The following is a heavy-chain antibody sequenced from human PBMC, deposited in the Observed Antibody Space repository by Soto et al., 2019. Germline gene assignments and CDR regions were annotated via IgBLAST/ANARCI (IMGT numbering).Heavy chain of an antibody. Sequence: ASVKVSCKASGYTFTSYDINWVRQATGQGLEWMGWMNPNSGNTGYAQKFQGRVTMTRNTSISTAYMGLSSLRSEDTAVYYCARGRSHDYGEGWFDPWGQGTLVTVSS. CDR2: MNPNSGNT. D-gene: IGHD4-17*01. J-gene: IGHJ5*02. CDR1: GYTFTSYD. V-gene: IGHV1-8*01. CDR3: ARGRSHDYGEGWFDP.